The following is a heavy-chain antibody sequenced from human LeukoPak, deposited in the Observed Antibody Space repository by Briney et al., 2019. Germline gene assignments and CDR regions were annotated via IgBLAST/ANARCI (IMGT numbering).Heavy chain of an antibody. CDR3: ARLYGSASYFLTPHDY. CDR1: GGSISSSTYY. V-gene: IGHV4-39*01. CDR2: KYYSGST. D-gene: IGHD3-10*01. Sequence: SETLSLTCTVSGGSISSSTYYWGWIRQPPGKGLELIGSKYYSGSTYYNPSLKSRVTISVDTSKNQFSLKLSSVTAADTAVYYCARLYGSASYFLTPHDYWGQGTLVTVSS. J-gene: IGHJ4*02.